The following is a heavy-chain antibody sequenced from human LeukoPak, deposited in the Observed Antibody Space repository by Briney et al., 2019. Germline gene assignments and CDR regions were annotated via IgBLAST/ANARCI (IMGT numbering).Heavy chain of an antibody. CDR1: GGSISSYY. D-gene: IGHD3-10*01. CDR2: IYYSGST. J-gene: IGHJ5*02. V-gene: IGHV4-59*08. Sequence: SETLSLTCTVSGGSISSYYWSWIRQPPGKGLEWIGYIYYSGSTNYNPSLKSRVTISVDTSKNQFSLKLSSVTAADTAVYYCARHREAVGFGEFYNWFDPWGQGTLVTVSS. CDR3: ARHREAVGFGEFYNWFDP.